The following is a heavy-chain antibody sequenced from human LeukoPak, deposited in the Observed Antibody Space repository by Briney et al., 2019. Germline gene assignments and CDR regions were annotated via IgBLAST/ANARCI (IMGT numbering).Heavy chain of an antibody. V-gene: IGHV3-74*01. CDR2: INSDGSTT. CDR1: GFTLSNSW. J-gene: IGHJ5*02. D-gene: IGHD2/OR15-2a*01. Sequence: GSLRLSCAASGFTLSNSWIHWGRQAPGKGLVWVSRINSDGSTTTYADSVKGRFTISRDNAKNTLYLQLNSLSAEDTAVYYCARAARADCTSPTCHSWIAPWGQGTQVTVSS. CDR3: ARAARADCTSPTCHSWIAP.